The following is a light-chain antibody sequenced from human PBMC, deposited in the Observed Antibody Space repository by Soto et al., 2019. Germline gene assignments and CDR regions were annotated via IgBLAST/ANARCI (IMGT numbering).Light chain of an antibody. V-gene: IGKV2-28*01. CDR3: MQALQTPT. Sequence: DLVMTQSPLSLPLTPGEPASISCRSSQSLLHSNGYNYLDWYLQKPGQSPQLLIYLGSNRASGVPDRVSGSGSGTDFTLKISRVEAEDVGVYYCMQALQTPTFGQGTKVEIK. J-gene: IGKJ1*01. CDR1: QSLLHSNGYNY. CDR2: LGS.